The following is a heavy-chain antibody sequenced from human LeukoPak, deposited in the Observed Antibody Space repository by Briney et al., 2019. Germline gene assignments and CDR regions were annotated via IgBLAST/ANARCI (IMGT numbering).Heavy chain of an antibody. CDR3: ARVLGYYYDSSGYQGAYYFDY. D-gene: IGHD3-22*01. CDR2: INPNSGGT. V-gene: IGHV1-2*02. J-gene: IGHJ4*02. CDR1: GYTFTGYY. Sequence: GASVKVSCKASGYTFTGYYMHWVRQAPGQGVEWMGWINPNSGGTNYAQKFQGRVTMTRDTSISTAYMELRSLRSDDTAVYYCARVLGYYYDSSGYQGAYYFDYWGQGTLVTVSS.